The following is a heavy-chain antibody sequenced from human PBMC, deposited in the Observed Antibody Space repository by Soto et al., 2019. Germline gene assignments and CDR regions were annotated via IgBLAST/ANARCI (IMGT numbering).Heavy chain of an antibody. CDR1: GFTFTSYS. V-gene: IGHV3-7*03. CDR3: ARDLPGYCSTTNCYYYFDF. CDR2: IRQDGHEK. D-gene: IGHD2-2*01. Sequence: GGSLRLSCAVSGFTFTSYSMSWVRQAPGEGLEWVANIRQDGHEKYYVDSVRGRFTISRDNAQNSLYLQMDSLRAEDTAMYYCARDLPGYCSTTNCYYYFDFWGQGTLVTVSS. J-gene: IGHJ4*02.